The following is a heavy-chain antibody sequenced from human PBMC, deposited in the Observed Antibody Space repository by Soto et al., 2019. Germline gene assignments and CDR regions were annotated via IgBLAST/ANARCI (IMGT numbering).Heavy chain of an antibody. CDR3: ARGRGADY. CDR1: GGSLSGYY. D-gene: IGHD6-25*01. V-gene: IGHV4-34*01. CDR2: INHSGST. J-gene: IGHJ4*02. Sequence: EPLSLTGAVHGGSLSGYYWSWIRQPPGKGLEWIGEINHSGSTNYNPSLKSRVTISVDTSKKQFSLKLSSVTAADTAVYYCARGRGADYWGQGTLVTVS.